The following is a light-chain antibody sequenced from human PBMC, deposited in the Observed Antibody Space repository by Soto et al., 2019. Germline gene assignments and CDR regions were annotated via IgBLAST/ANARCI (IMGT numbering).Light chain of an antibody. CDR3: QQYNSYSRT. Sequence: DIQMTQSPSTLSASVGDRVTITCRASQSISSWLAWYQQKPGKAPKLLIHKASSLESGVPSRFSGSGSGTEFTLTISSLQPDDFATYYCQQYNSYSRTFGQGTKVKIK. V-gene: IGKV1-5*03. CDR2: KAS. J-gene: IGKJ1*01. CDR1: QSISSW.